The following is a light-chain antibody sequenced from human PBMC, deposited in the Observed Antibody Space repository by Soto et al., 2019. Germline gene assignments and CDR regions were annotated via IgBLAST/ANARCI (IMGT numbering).Light chain of an antibody. CDR2: GAS. J-gene: IGKJ1*01. CDR3: QQYGTSPGT. Sequence: EIVLTQSPGTLSLSPGERATLPCRASQSISNNYLAWYQQKPGQAPRLLIYGASTRATGIPDRFSGSGSGTDFTLTISRLEPADFAVYYCQQYGTSPGTFGQGTKVDIK. V-gene: IGKV3-20*01. CDR1: QSISNNY.